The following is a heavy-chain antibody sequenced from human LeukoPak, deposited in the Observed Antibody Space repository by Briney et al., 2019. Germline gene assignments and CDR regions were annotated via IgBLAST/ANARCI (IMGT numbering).Heavy chain of an antibody. V-gene: IGHV3-11*01. Sequence: KSGGSLRLSCAASGFTFSYYYMTWIRQAPGKGLEWVSYISHSGSTISYTDSVKGRFTISRDNTKNSLYLQLNSLRAEDTAVYYCARRQGYYFDYWGKGILVTVSS. CDR2: ISHSGSTI. CDR1: GFTFSYYY. CDR3: ARRQGYYFDY. J-gene: IGHJ4*02.